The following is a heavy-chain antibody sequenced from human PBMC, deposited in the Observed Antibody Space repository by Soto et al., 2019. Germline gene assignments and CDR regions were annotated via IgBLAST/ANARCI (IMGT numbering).Heavy chain of an antibody. Sequence: LGGSLRLSCAASGFTFSSYSMNWVRQAPGKGLEWVSSISSSSSYIYYADSVKGRFTISRDNAKNSLYLQMNSLRAEDTAVYYCARAYDILTGSDPDYWGQGTLVTVSS. CDR2: ISSSSSYI. J-gene: IGHJ4*02. CDR1: GFTFSSYS. CDR3: ARAYDILTGSDPDY. D-gene: IGHD3-9*01. V-gene: IGHV3-21*01.